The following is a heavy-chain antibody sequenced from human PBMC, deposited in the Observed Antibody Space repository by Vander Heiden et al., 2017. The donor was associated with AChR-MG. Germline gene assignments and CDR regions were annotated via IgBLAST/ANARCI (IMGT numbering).Heavy chain of an antibody. CDR2: ISGSGGST. D-gene: IGHD2-2*01. CDR3: AKGGYCSSTSCYFFDY. V-gene: IGHV3-23*01. CDR1: GITFSSYA. Sequence: EVQLLESGGGLVQPGGSLRLSGAASGITFSSYAMSWVRQAPGKGLEWVSAISGSGGSTYYADSVKGRFTISRDNSKNTLYLQMNSLRAEDTAVYYCAKGGYCSSTSCYFFDYWGQGTLVTVSS. J-gene: IGHJ4*02.